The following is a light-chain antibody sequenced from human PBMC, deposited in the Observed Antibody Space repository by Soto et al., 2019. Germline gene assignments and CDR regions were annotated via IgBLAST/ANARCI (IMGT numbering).Light chain of an antibody. J-gene: IGKJ5*01. CDR3: QQYSTYSPVT. CDR1: QSVSSW. V-gene: IGKV1-5*03. CDR2: KAS. Sequence: DIQMTQSPSTLSASVGDRVTITCRASQSVSSWLAWYQQKPGTAPKLLIYKASNLKTGVPSRFSGSGSGTEFTLSISSLQPDYFATYYCQQYSTYSPVTFGQGTRLEIK.